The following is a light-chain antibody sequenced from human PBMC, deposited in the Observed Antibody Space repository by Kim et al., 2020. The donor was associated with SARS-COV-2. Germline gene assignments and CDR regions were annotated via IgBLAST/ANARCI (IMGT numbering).Light chain of an antibody. CDR1: QSISGW. CDR2: RTS. V-gene: IGKV1-5*03. J-gene: IGKJ3*01. CDR3: LQSNSYPFT. Sequence: ASVGDRVTITCRASQSISGWLAWYQQKPGKAPNLLIYRTSSLETGVPSRFSGSGSGTEFTLTISGLQPDDFATYYCLQSNSYPFTFGPGTKVDIK.